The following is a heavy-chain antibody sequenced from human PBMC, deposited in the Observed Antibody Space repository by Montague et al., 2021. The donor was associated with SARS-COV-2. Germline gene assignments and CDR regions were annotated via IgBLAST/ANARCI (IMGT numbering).Heavy chain of an antibody. J-gene: IGHJ4*02. V-gene: IGHV4-59*01. CDR2: VSYRGST. Sequence: SETLSLTCSVSGGSMSSYHWAWIWQPPGKGLEWIGYVSYRGSTXXXLSLKSRVTISLDTSKNRFSLRVTSVTAADTAVYYCARDVRYYYDQWGQGILVTVSS. D-gene: IGHD3-10*01. CDR1: GGSMSSYH. CDR3: ARDVRYYYDQ.